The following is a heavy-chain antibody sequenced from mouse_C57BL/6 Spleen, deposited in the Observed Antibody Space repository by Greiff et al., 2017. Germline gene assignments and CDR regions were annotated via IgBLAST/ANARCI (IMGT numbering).Heavy chain of an antibody. Sequence: QVTLKVSGPGILQSSQTLSLTCSFSGFSLSTSGMGVSWIRQPPGKGLEWLAHIYWDDDKRYNQFLKSRLTLSKDTSRNQVFLKSTDVDPAGTATYYCARKEGYDYDGFAYWGQETLVTVSA. CDR2: IYWDDDK. CDR1: GFSLSTSGMG. V-gene: IGHV8-12*01. CDR3: ARKEGYDYDGFAY. J-gene: IGHJ3*01. D-gene: IGHD2-4*01.